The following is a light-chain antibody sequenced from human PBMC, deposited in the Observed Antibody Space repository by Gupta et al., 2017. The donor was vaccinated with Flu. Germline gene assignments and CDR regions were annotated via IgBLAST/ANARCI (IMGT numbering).Light chain of an antibody. CDR3: QAGDDNTGV. CDR1: DCRSKY. V-gene: IGLV3-1*01. J-gene: IGLJ1*01. CDR2: EDD. Sequence: SPGQTASSTSSERDCRSKYVSWEQQKPGQYPVLVIYEDDRRTTWSTERFSASSTVNTATLTISEPQAKDEADDYWQAGDDNTGVFASGTEFTVL.